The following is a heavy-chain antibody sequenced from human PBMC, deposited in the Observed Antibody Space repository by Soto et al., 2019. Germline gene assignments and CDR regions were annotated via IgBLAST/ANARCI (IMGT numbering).Heavy chain of an antibody. D-gene: IGHD5-18*01. CDR3: ARDGFLDTAMVTYYYGMDV. J-gene: IGHJ6*02. Sequence: GGSLRLSCAASGFTFSSYSMNWVRQAPGKGLEWVSSISSSSSYIYYADSVKGRFTISRDNAKNSLYLQMNSLRAEDTAVYYCARDGFLDTAMVTYYYGMDVWGQGTTVTVS. V-gene: IGHV3-21*01. CDR1: GFTFSSYS. CDR2: ISSSSSYI.